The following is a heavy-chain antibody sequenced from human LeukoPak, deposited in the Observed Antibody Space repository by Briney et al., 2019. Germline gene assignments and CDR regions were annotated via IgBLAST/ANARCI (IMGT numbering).Heavy chain of an antibody. CDR1: GYTFTSYD. D-gene: IGHD3/OR15-3a*01. CDR3: ARALSWTTDSYYYMDV. Sequence: ASVKVSCKASGYTFTSYDINWVRQATGQGLEWMGWTNPNSGNTGYVQKFQGRVTMTKNNSITTAYMELSSLRSEDTAVYYCARALSWTTDSYYYMDVWGKGTTVTASS. J-gene: IGHJ6*03. CDR2: TNPNSGNT. V-gene: IGHV1-8*01.